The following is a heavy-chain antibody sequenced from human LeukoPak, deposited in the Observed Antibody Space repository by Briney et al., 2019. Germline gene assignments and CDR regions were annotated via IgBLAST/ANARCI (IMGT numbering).Heavy chain of an antibody. J-gene: IGHJ4*02. CDR1: GFTFSSYA. CDR3: AKPREGSGSYYKSFFDS. D-gene: IGHD3-10*01. V-gene: IGHV3-23*01. Sequence: PGGSLRLSCAASGFTFSSYAMSWVRQAPGKGLEWVSVISGSGGDTNYADSVKGRFTISRDNSKHTLYLQMNTLRAEDTAVYYCAKPREGSGSYYKSFFDSWGQGTLVTVSS. CDR2: ISGSGGDT.